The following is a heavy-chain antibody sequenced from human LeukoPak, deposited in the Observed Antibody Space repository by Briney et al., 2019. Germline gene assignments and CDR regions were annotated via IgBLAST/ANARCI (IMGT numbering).Heavy chain of an antibody. CDR1: GFTFSDYY. Sequence: PGGSLRLSCAASGFTFSDYYMSWIRQAPGKGLEWVSYIRSSSSYTNYADSVKGRFTISRDNAKNSLYLQMNSLRAEDTAVYYCARDPSRDYQSFLDPWGQGTLVTVSS. CDR3: ARDPSRDYQSFLDP. D-gene: IGHD3-10*01. J-gene: IGHJ5*02. CDR2: IRSSSSYT. V-gene: IGHV3-11*05.